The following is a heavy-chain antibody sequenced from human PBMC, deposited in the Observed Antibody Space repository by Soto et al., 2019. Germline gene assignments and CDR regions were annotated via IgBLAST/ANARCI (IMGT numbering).Heavy chain of an antibody. J-gene: IGHJ4*02. CDR1: GGSISSGGYY. CDR2: IYYSGST. CDR3: ARAPAVYYDYVWGSYRSPSFDY. V-gene: IGHV4-31*03. Sequence: PSETLSLTCTVSGGSISSGGYYWSWIRQHPGKGLEWIGYIYYSGSTYYNPSLKSRVTISVDTSKNQFSLKLSSVTAADTAVYYCARAPAVYYDYVWGSYRSPSFDYWGQGTLVTAPQ. D-gene: IGHD3-16*02.